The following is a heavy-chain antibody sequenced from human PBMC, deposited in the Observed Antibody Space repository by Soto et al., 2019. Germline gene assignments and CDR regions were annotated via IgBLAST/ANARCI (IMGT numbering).Heavy chain of an antibody. Sequence: QVQLVESGGGVVQPGRSLRLACAASGFTFSHYGIHWVRQAPCKGLEWLAVISYDGSNKHYADSVKGRFTVSRDNSKNTLYLQMTSLRDEDTAVYFCARYSGKYQGPIDYWGQGTLVTVSS. CDR1: GFTFSHYG. J-gene: IGHJ4*02. D-gene: IGHD1-26*01. CDR2: ISYDGSNK. V-gene: IGHV3-30*03. CDR3: ARYSGKYQGPIDY.